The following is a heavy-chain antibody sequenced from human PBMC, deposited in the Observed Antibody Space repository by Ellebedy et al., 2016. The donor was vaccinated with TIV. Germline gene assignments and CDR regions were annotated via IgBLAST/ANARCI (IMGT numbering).Heavy chain of an antibody. D-gene: IGHD5-18*01. CDR1: GFTLRTYA. CDR3: ARVGYSDGYRWLDP. J-gene: IGHJ5*02. V-gene: IGHV3-23*01. Sequence: GESLKISXVASGFTLRTYAMNWVRQAPGKGLEWVSGSSTSGGSTYYADSVKGRFTISRDNSKNTLYLQMNSLRADDTAVYYCARVGYSDGYRWLDPWGQGTLVTVSS. CDR2: SSTSGGST.